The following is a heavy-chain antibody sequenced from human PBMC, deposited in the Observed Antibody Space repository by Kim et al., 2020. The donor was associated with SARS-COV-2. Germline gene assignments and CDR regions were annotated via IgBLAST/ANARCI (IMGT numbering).Heavy chain of an antibody. CDR1: GYTFTSYY. V-gene: IGHV1-46*01. CDR3: ARAGYGGNSRQGWFDP. CDR2: IYPSGGST. Sequence: ASVKVSCKASGYTFTSYYMHWVRQAPGQGLEWMGIIYPSGGSTSYSQKFQGRVTMTRDTSTSTVYMELSSLRSEDTAVYYCARAGYGGNSRQGWFDPWGQGTLVTVSS. J-gene: IGHJ5*02. D-gene: IGHD4-17*01.